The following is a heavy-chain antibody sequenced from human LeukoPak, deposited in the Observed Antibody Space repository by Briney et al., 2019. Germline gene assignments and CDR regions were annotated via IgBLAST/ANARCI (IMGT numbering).Heavy chain of an antibody. D-gene: IGHD3-16*02. V-gene: IGHV3-23*01. CDR3: AKESRLYDYVGGSYRYSPGIDP. CDR2: VSGSGGST. CDR1: GFTFSSYA. J-gene: IGHJ5*02. Sequence: PGGSLRLSCAASGFTFSSYAMNWVRQAPGKGLEWISGVSGSGGSTYYSDSVKGRFTISRDNSKNTLYLQMHSLRAEDTAVYYCAKESRLYDYVGGSYRYSPGIDPWGQGTLVTVSS.